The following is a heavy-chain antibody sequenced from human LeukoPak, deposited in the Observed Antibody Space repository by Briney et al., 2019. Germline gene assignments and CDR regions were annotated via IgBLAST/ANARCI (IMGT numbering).Heavy chain of an antibody. V-gene: IGHV3-74*01. CDR1: GFTFSSYW. CDR3: AKDATAVPGTVYMDV. J-gene: IGHJ6*03. CDR2: IKTDGSST. Sequence: GGSLRLSCAASGFTFSSYWMHWVRQVPGKGLMWVSRIKTDGSSTSYADSVKGRFTISRDNAKNSVYLQMTSLRAEDTALYYCAKDATAVPGTVYMDVWGKGTTVTVSS. D-gene: IGHD6-13*01.